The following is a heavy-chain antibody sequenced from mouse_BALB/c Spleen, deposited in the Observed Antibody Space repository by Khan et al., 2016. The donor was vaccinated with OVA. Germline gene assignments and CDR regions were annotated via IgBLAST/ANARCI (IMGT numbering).Heavy chain of an antibody. CDR2: TSSTGST. V-gene: IGHV3-2*02. J-gene: IGHJ4*01. Sequence: EVQLQESGPGLVKPSQPLSLTCTVTGYSITSDFAWNWIRQFPGNKLEWMGYTSSTGSTSYSPSLKSRISITRDTSKNQFFLHLSSVTTEDTATYYCARSLYYSDSYAMDYWGQGTSVTVSS. CDR1: GYSITSDFA. CDR3: ARSLYYSDSYAMDY. D-gene: IGHD2-13*01.